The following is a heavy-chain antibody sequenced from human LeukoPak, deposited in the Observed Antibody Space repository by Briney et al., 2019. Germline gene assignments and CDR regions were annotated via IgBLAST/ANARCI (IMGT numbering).Heavy chain of an antibody. CDR1: GFTFSSYA. J-gene: IGHJ4*02. D-gene: IGHD6-19*01. CDR3: ARVYSSGWYGAGYFDY. V-gene: IGHV3-64*04. Sequence: GGSLRLSCSASGFTFSSYAMHWVRQAPGKGLEYVSAISSNGGSTYYADSVKGRFTISRDNSKNTLYLQMNSLRAEDTAVYYCARVYSSGWYGAGYFDYWGQGTLVTVSS. CDR2: ISSNGGST.